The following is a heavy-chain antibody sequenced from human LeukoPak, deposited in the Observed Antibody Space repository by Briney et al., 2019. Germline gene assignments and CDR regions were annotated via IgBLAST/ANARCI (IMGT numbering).Heavy chain of an antibody. CDR3: AGDPGEDY. J-gene: IGHJ4*02. V-gene: IGHV3-7*03. Sequence: RGPLRLSCAASGFTFSSYWMSWVRQAPGRGLEWVANIKQDGSEKYYVDSVKGRFIISRDNATNSLYLQMNSRRAEDTAVYYCAGDPGEDYWGQGTLVTVSS. D-gene: IGHD3-16*01. CDR2: IKQDGSEK. CDR1: GFTFSSYW.